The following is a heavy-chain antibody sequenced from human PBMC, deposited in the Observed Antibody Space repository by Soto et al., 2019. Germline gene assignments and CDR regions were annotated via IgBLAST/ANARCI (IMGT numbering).Heavy chain of an antibody. D-gene: IGHD6-13*01. J-gene: IGHJ4*02. CDR2: IFSNDEK. V-gene: IGHV2-26*01. CDR1: GFSLSNARMG. CDR3: ARMLYSSSWIFDY. Sequence: QVTLKESGPVLVKPTETLTLTCTVSGFSLSNARMGVSWIRQPPGKALEWLAHIFSNDEKSYSTSLKSRLTISKDTPKSQVVLTMNNMDPVDTATYYCARMLYSSSWIFDYLGPGNLGTVSS.